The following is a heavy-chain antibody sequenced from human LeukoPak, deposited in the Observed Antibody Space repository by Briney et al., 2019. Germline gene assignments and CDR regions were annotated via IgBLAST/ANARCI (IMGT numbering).Heavy chain of an antibody. J-gene: IGHJ5*02. Sequence: GASVKVSCKASGGTFSSYAISWVRQAPGQGLEWMGRIIPIFGTANYAQKFQGRVTITTGESASTAYMELSSLRSEDTAVYYCARDPYDFWSGYHPYNWFDPWGQGTLVTVSS. CDR1: GGTFSSYA. CDR2: IIPIFGTA. V-gene: IGHV1-69*05. D-gene: IGHD3-3*01. CDR3: ARDPYDFWSGYHPYNWFDP.